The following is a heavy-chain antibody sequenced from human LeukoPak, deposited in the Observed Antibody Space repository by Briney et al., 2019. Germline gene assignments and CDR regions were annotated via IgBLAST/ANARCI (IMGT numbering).Heavy chain of an antibody. V-gene: IGHV3-21*01. CDR1: RFTFSSYS. J-gene: IGHJ4*02. CDR3: ARDAEYYYDSSGYYPYYFDY. Sequence: PGGSLRLSCAAPRFTFSSYSMNWVRQAPGKGLEWVSSISSSSSNIYYADSVKGRFTISRDNAKNSLYLQMNSLRAEDTAVYYCARDAEYYYDSSGYYPYYFDYWGQGTLVTVSS. D-gene: IGHD3-22*01. CDR2: ISSSSSNI.